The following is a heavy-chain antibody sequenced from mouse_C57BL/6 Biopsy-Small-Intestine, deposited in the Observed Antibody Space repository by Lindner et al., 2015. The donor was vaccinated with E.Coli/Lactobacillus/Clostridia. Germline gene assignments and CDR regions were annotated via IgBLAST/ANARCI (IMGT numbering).Heavy chain of an antibody. CDR1: GFIFGDHG. CDR2: ISGSSSTI. D-gene: IGHD1-1*01. V-gene: IGHV5-17*01. Sequence: VQLQESGGGLVKPGGSLKLSCIASGFIFGDHGMHWVRQAPEKGLEWVAYISGSSSTIFYADVLKGRFTISRDNAKNTLFLQMTSLRSEDTAIYYCARNYYGSGYDYWGQGTTLTVSS. J-gene: IGHJ2*01. CDR3: ARNYYGSGYDY.